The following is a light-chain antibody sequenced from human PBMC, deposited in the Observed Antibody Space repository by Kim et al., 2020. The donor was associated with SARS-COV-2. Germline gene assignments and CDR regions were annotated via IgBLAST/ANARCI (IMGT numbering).Light chain of an antibody. V-gene: IGKV1-27*01. CDR1: QDISNY. Sequence: DIQMTQSPSSLSASVGDRVTITCRASQDISNYLAWYQQKPGKVPKLLIYAASALQLGVPSRFSGSGSRTDFTLTVTSLQPEDVATYYCQKYNSAPWTFGQGTKVDIK. CDR2: AAS. J-gene: IGKJ1*01. CDR3: QKYNSAPWT.